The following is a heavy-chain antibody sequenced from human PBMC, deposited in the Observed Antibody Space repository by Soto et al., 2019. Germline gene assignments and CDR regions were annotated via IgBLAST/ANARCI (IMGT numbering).Heavy chain of an antibody. Sequence: PSETLSLTCAVSGGSVSSGGYSWSWIRQPPGKGMEWIGYIYHSGSTYYNPSLKSRVTISVERSKNQFSLKLSSVTAADTAVYYCARGWDYYYDSSGYQGSFAFDIWGQGTMVT. CDR1: GGSVSSGGYS. V-gene: IGHV4-30-2*01. CDR3: ARGWDYYYDSSGYQGSFAFDI. J-gene: IGHJ3*02. CDR2: IYHSGST. D-gene: IGHD3-22*01.